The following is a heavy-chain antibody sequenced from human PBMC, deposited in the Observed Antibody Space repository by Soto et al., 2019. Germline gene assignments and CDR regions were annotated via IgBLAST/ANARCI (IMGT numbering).Heavy chain of an antibody. CDR1: GGSVSSGSYY. V-gene: IGHV4-61*01. J-gene: IGHJ6*02. CDR2: IYYSGST. CDR3: AREEGGMDV. Sequence: PSETLSLTCTVSGGSVSSGSYYWSWIRQPPGKGLEWIGYIYYSGSTNYNPSLKTRVTISVDTSKNQFSLKLSSVTPEDTAVYYCAREEGGMDVWGQGTTVTVSS.